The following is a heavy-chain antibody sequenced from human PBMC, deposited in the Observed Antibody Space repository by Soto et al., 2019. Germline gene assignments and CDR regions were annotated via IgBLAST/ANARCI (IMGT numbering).Heavy chain of an antibody. CDR2: IGGDGEST. J-gene: IGHJ5*02. CDR3: AKVGGFDP. CDR1: GFTFSRYA. Sequence: GGSLRLSCAASGFTFSRYAMSWVRQIPGKGLECVSAIGGDGESTHYADSVKGRFTISRDNSKNTLYLQLNSLRVEDTAVYYCAKVGGFDPWGQRTLVTVSS. D-gene: IGHD4-17*01. V-gene: IGHV3-23*01.